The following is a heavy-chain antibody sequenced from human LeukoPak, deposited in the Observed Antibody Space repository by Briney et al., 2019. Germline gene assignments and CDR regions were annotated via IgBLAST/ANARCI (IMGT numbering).Heavy chain of an antibody. CDR1: GFTFGDYA. V-gene: IGHV3-15*01. CDR3: AKVWWELRPAFDI. Sequence: GGSLRLSCTASGFTFGDYAMSWFRQAPGKGLEWVGRIKSKTDGGTADYAAPVRGRFTISRDNSKNTLYLQMNSLRADDTAVYYCAKVWWELRPAFDIWGQGTMVTVSS. D-gene: IGHD1-26*01. CDR2: IKSKTDGGTA. J-gene: IGHJ3*02.